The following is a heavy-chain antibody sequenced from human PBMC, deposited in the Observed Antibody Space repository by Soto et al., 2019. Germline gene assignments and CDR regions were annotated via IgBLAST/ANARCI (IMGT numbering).Heavy chain of an antibody. CDR3: ARSYCSTSTCYSYWFDP. Sequence: ASVKVSCKASGYTFTSYGISWVRQAPGQGLEWMGWISAYNGSTNYAQKLQGRVTMSTDTSTSTAYMELRSLRSDDTAVYYCARSYCSTSTCYSYWFDPWGQGTLVTVSS. V-gene: IGHV1-18*01. D-gene: IGHD2-2*02. J-gene: IGHJ5*02. CDR1: GYTFTSYG. CDR2: ISAYNGST.